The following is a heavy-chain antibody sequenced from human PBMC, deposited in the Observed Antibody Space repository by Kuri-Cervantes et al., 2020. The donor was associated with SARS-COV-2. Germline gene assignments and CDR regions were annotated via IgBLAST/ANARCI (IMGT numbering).Heavy chain of an antibody. J-gene: IGHJ2*01. CDR2: TSADRTKE. D-gene: IGHD3-22*01. CDR1: GFTLSGYG. V-gene: IGHV3-30*03. CDR3: ASDSDTTGYYWYFDL. Sequence: GESLKISCAASGFTLSGYGIHWVRQTPGKGLEWVAATSADRTKEYYLDSVKGRFAISRDNSKNTVYLQINSLRAEDTAVYYCASDSDTTGYYWYFDLWGRGTLVTVSS.